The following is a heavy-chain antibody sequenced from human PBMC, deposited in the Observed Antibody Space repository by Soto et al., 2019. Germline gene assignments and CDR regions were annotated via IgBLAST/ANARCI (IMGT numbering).Heavy chain of an antibody. CDR2: INHSGST. Sequence: LETLSHSYTVYDGTFRCSCGSWIRQPPGKGLEWIGEINHSGSTNYNPSLKSRITINPDTSKNQFSLHLNSVTPEDTAVYYCARGNVGNSFHHWGQGTLVPVSS. CDR1: DGTFRCSC. J-gene: IGHJ1*01. CDR3: ARGNVGNSFHH. D-gene: IGHD4-4*01. V-gene: IGHV4-34*01.